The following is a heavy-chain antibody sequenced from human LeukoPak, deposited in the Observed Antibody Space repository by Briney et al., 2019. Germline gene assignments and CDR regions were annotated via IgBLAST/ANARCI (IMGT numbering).Heavy chain of an antibody. V-gene: IGHV3-30*18. Sequence: GGSLGLSCAASGFSFSTFGMHWVRQTPGKGLEWVSHISKDESNKYYADSVKGRFTISRDTSKNTLFLQMNSLRVEDTAVYYCAKDNPVLEYWGQGTLVTVSS. CDR1: GFSFSTFG. CDR3: AKDNPVLEY. J-gene: IGHJ4*02. CDR2: ISKDESNK.